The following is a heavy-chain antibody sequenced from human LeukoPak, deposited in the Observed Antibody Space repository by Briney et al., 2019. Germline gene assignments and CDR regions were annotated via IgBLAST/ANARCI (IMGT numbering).Heavy chain of an antibody. D-gene: IGHD2-2*01. CDR3: AAIYCGSTNCYAFDH. V-gene: IGHV3-33*01. Sequence: PGGSLRLSCAASEFTFSSYGMHWVRQAPGKGLEWVAVIWYDGSNKYYGDSVKGRFTISRDNSKNTLYLQMNSLRAEDTAVYYCAAIYCGSTNCYAFDHWGQGALVTVSS. CDR2: IWYDGSNK. CDR1: EFTFSSYG. J-gene: IGHJ4*02.